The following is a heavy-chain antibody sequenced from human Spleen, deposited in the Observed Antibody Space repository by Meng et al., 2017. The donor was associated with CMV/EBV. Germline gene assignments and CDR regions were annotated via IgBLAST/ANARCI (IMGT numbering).Heavy chain of an antibody. CDR1: GGSVSSGLYY. D-gene: IGHD3-3*01. Sequence: SETLSLTCTVSGGSVSSGLYYWSWIRQPPGKGLEWIGYIYYSGSTNYNPSLKSRVTISVDTSKNQFSLKLSSVTAADTAVYYCARGSITIFGVVVPFDYWGQGTLVTVSS. CDR3: ARGSITIFGVVVPFDY. V-gene: IGHV4-61*01. J-gene: IGHJ4*02. CDR2: IYYSGST.